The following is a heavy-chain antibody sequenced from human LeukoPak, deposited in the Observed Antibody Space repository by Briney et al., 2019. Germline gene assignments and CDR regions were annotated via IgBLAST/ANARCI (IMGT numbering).Heavy chain of an antibody. CDR1: GFSFSTYE. Sequence: GGSLRLSCAASGFSFSTYEMIWVRQAPGKGLEWLSYISSSGSTIYYADSMKGRFTISRDNAKNSLYLQMNSLRAEDTALYYCASGGIYYGAAFDFWGQGTLVTVSS. CDR3: ASGGIYYGAAFDF. D-gene: IGHD1-26*01. CDR2: ISSSGSTI. V-gene: IGHV3-48*03. J-gene: IGHJ4*02.